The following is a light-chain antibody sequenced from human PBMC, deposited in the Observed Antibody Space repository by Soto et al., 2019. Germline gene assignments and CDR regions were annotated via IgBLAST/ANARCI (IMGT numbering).Light chain of an antibody. CDR1: KSISSW. CDR3: QQYNSYSRYT. V-gene: IGKV1-5*03. Sequence: DIQMTQSPSTLSASVGDRVTITCRASKSISSWLAGYKQKPGKAPKLLIYKASSLERGVPSRFSGSGSGTEFTLTISSLQPDDFATYYCQQYNSYSRYTWGQGTKLEIK. J-gene: IGKJ2*01. CDR2: KAS.